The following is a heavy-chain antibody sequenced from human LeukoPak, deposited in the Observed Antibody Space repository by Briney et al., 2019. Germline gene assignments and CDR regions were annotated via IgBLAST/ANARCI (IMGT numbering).Heavy chain of an antibody. CDR1: GFTFSHYL. CDR3: GRGGNGIDI. Sequence: GGSLRLSCAASGFTFSHYLMHWVRQAPGKGLAWVSRINSDESNTNSYADSVKGRFIISRDNAKNTLYLQMNSLRAEGTAVYFCGRGGNGIDIWGQGTTVIVSS. V-gene: IGHV3-74*01. D-gene: IGHD2-8*01. J-gene: IGHJ3*02. CDR2: INSDESNT.